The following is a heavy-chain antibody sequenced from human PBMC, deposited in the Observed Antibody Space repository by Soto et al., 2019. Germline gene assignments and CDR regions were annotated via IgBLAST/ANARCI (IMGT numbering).Heavy chain of an antibody. CDR1: GVPFSSYA. CDR3: ARDAYWYFDL. V-gene: IGHV3-30-3*01. CDR2: ISYDGSNK. J-gene: IGHJ2*01. Sequence: GGSLRLSCAASGVPFSSYAMHWVRQAPGKGLEWVAVISYDGSNKYYADSVKGRFTISRDNSKNTLYLQMNSLRAEDTAVYYCARDAYWYFDLWGRGTLVTVSS.